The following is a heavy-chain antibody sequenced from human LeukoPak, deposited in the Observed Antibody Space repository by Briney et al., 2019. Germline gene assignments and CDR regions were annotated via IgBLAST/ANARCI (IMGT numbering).Heavy chain of an antibody. V-gene: IGHV4-59*01. Sequence: TSETLSLTCSVSGGSISSYYWSWIRQPPVKGLEWIGFICYSGSTNYNPSLRSRVSISVDTSKNQFSLKLSSVTAADTAVYYCARSIGAVGSGYFDYWGQGTLVTVSS. CDR3: ARSIGAVGSGYFDY. J-gene: IGHJ4*02. D-gene: IGHD6-13*01. CDR2: ICYSGST. CDR1: GGSISSYY.